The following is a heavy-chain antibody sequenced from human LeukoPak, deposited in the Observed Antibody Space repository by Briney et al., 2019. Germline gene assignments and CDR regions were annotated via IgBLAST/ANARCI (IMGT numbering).Heavy chain of an antibody. Sequence: GGSLRLSCAASGFTFSSYGMHWVRQAPGKGLEWVAVIWSDGSKKYDADSVKGRFTISGDNSKNTLYLQMNSLRAEDTAVYYCARTYSSSWSVDYWGQGTLVTVSS. D-gene: IGHD6-13*01. CDR2: IWSDGSKK. CDR1: GFTFSSYG. V-gene: IGHV3-33*01. CDR3: ARTYSSSWSVDY. J-gene: IGHJ4*02.